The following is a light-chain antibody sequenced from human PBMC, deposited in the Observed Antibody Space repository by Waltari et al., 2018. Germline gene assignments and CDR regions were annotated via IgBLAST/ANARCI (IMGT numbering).Light chain of an antibody. V-gene: IGKV3-20*01. Sequence: EIVLTQSPGTLSLSPGERATISCRASQSVGNNYLAWYQQKPGQAPRLLIYGASSRATGIPDRFRGSGSGTDFTLTISRLEPEDFAVYYCQQYGSSPLTFGGGTKVEI. J-gene: IGKJ4*01. CDR1: QSVGNNY. CDR3: QQYGSSPLT. CDR2: GAS.